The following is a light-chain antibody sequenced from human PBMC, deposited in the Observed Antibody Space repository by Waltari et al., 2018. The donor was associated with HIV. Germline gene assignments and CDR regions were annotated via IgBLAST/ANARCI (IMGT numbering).Light chain of an antibody. CDR1: TSNIGSND. J-gene: IGLJ2*01. CDR2: RNN. Sequence: SVLTQPPSASGTPGQRVTISCSGSTSNIGSNDVFWYPPLPGAAPKPHIHRNNDRPSGVPDRFSGSTSGTSASLSISGLRSEDEADSYGVAWDDSLRRVLFGGGTKVAAL. V-gene: IGLV1-47*01. CDR3: VAWDDSLRRVL.